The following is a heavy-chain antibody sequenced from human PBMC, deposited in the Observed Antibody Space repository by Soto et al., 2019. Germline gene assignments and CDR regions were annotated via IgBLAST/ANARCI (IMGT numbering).Heavy chain of an antibody. V-gene: IGHV1-69*13. CDR2: IIPIFGTA. D-gene: IGHD6-13*01. Sequence: SVKVSCKASGGTFSSYAISWVRQAPGQGLEWMGGIIPIFGTANYAQKFQGRVTITADESTSTAYMELSSLRSEDTAVYYCARPHLISSWYATSYYYYGMDVWGQRTTVTVSS. CDR1: GGTFSSYA. CDR3: ARPHLISSWYATSYYYYGMDV. J-gene: IGHJ6*02.